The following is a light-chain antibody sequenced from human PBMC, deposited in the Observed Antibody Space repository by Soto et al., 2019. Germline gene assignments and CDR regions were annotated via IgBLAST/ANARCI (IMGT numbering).Light chain of an antibody. CDR3: QQDNTYPLT. V-gene: IGKV1-5*03. Sequence: DIQMTQSPSTLSASVGDRVTITCRASQSISTWLAWYQQKPGKAPKLLIYKASSVESGVPSRFSGSGSGTEFTLTISSLQPDDGATYYCQQDNTYPLTFGGGTTVEIK. J-gene: IGKJ4*01. CDR2: KAS. CDR1: QSISTW.